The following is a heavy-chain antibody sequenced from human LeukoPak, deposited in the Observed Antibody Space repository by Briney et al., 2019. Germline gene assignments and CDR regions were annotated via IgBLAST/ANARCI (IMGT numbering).Heavy chain of an antibody. CDR2: ISGGSSFT. Sequence: GGSLRLSCAASGFSFSSFSMNWVRQAPGKGLEWVSYISGGSSFTYYVDSVKGRFTISRDNAKNSLYLQMNSLRADDTARYFCASPGSTVTGGPTWGQGSLVTVSS. D-gene: IGHD4-17*01. CDR1: GFSFSSFS. V-gene: IGHV3-21*01. CDR3: ASPGSTVTGGPT. J-gene: IGHJ5*01.